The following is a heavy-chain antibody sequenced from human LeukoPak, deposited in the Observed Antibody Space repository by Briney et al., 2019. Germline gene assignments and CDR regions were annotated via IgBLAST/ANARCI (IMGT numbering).Heavy chain of an antibody. CDR2: ISSSGSII. CDR3: ATSPYSYDNSAYGQFDY. V-gene: IGHV3-11*01. J-gene: IGHJ4*02. D-gene: IGHD3-22*01. Sequence: GGSLRLSCAASGFTFSDYYMSWIRQAPGKGLEWVSYISSSGSIIYYADSVKGRFTISRDNAKNSLYLQMNSLRAEDTAVYYCATSPYSYDNSAYGQFDYWGQGTLVTVSS. CDR1: GFTFSDYY.